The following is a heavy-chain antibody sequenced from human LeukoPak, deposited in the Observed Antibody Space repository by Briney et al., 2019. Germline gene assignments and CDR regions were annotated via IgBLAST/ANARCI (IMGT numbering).Heavy chain of an antibody. D-gene: IGHD3-22*01. CDR2: IYYSGST. CDR3: AKVSDRDSSGYYWGFEY. CDR1: GGSVRSYY. J-gene: IGHJ4*02. Sequence: PSETLSLTCTVSGGSVRSYYWSWIRQPPGKGLECIGYIYYSGSTNYNPSLKSRVTISVDTSRNQFSLKLTSVTAADTAVYYCAKVSDRDSSGYYWGFEYWGQGTLVTVSS. V-gene: IGHV4-59*08.